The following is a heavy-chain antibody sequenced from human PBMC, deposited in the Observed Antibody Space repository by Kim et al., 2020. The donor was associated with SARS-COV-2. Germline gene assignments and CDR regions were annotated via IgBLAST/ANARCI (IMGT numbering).Heavy chain of an antibody. Sequence: VTISRDNAKNSLYLQMNSLRAEDTAVYYCARVMFCGSSSLHTCLRSFDYWGQGTLVTVSS. J-gene: IGHJ4*02. V-gene: IGHV3-11*05. D-gene: IGHD6-6*01. CDR3: ARVMFCGSSSLHTCLRSFDY.